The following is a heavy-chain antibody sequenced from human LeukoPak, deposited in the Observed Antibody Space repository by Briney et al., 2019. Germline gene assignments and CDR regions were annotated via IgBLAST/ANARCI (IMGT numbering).Heavy chain of an antibody. CDR2: ISTTSDYK. Sequence: GGSLRLPCAASGFTFSSNSMNWVRQAPGKGLEWVSAISTTSDYKHYADSVKGRFTISRDNAKNSLYLQMNSLRAEDTAVYYCARARDCSSTSCYGVGDFWGQGTLVTVSS. D-gene: IGHD2-2*01. CDR3: ARARDCSSTSCYGVGDF. CDR1: GFTFSSNS. V-gene: IGHV3-21*01. J-gene: IGHJ4*02.